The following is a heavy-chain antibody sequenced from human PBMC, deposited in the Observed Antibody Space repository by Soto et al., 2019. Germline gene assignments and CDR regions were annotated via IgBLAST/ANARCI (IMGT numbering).Heavy chain of an antibody. Sequence: PXETLSLTCIVSGESISSSSYYWGWIRQPPGKGLEWIGSIYYSGRTYYNPSFKSRVTISIDTSKNQFSLKLSSVTATDTAVYYCARQRTTVVTQAYFDHWGQGALV. CDR2: IYYSGRT. D-gene: IGHD2-21*02. V-gene: IGHV4-39*01. CDR1: GESISSSSYY. J-gene: IGHJ4*02. CDR3: ARQRTTVVTQAYFDH.